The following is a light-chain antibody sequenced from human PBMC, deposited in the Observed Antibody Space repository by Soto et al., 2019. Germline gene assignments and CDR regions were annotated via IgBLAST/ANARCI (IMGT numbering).Light chain of an antibody. CDR3: QQYYSPWT. V-gene: IGKV4-1*01. J-gene: IGKJ1*01. CDR1: QSVLYSSNNKNY. CDR2: WAS. Sequence: DIVMTQSPDSLAVSLGERATINCKSSQSVLYSSNNKNYLAWYQQKPGQSPKLLIYWASTRESGVPDRFSGSGSGTDFTLTISSLQAEDVAVYYCQQYYSPWTFGQGTKFEIK.